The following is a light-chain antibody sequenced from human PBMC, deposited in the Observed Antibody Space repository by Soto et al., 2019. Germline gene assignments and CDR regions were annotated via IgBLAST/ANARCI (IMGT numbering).Light chain of an antibody. Sequence: DIVLTQSPGTLSLSPGERATLSCRASQNVYSNYLAWYQQKPGHAPRLLIYAALVRATGIPDRFSGSGSGTDFTLTISGLEPEDFAVYYCQQYDSSPRTFGQGTKVDIK. CDR1: QNVYSNY. CDR2: AAL. V-gene: IGKV3-20*01. CDR3: QQYDSSPRT. J-gene: IGKJ1*01.